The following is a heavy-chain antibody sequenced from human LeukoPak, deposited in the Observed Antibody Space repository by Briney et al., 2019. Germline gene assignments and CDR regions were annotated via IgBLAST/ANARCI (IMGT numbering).Heavy chain of an antibody. Sequence: PGGSLRLSCTASGFTFADYAMSWVRQAPGKGLEWVGFIRSKAYGGTTEYAASVKGRFTISRDDSKSIAYLQMNSLKTEDTAVYYCTRDSSTVPATAIPNYWGQGTLVTVSS. V-gene: IGHV3-49*04. CDR2: IRSKAYGGTT. CDR1: GFTFADYA. D-gene: IGHD2-2*02. J-gene: IGHJ4*02. CDR3: TRDSSTVPATAIPNY.